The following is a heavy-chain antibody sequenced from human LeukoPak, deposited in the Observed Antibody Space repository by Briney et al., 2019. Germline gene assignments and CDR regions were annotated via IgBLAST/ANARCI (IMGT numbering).Heavy chain of an antibody. D-gene: IGHD3-10*01. J-gene: IGHJ4*02. CDR2: IYYSGST. CDR1: GGSISSSSYY. Sequence: PSETLSLTCTVSGGSISSSSYYWGWIRQTPGKGLEWIGSIYYSGSTYYNPSLKSRVTISVDTSKNQFSLKMNSVTAADTAVYYCARGQWFRAFWSRGTPVTVSS. CDR3: ARGQWFRAF. V-gene: IGHV4-39*07.